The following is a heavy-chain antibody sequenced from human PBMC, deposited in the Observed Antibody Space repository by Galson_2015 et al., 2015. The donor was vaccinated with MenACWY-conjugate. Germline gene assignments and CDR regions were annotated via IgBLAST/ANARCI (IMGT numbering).Heavy chain of an antibody. CDR3: AKDQAIENDYGDYVGYYFDY. J-gene: IGHJ4*02. Sequence: SLRLSCAASGLTFSSYGMHWVRQAPGKGLEWVAFIRYDGSNKYYADSVKGRFTISRDNSKNTLYLQMNSLRAEDTAVYYCAKDQAIENDYGDYVGYYFDYWGQGTLFTVSS. CDR1: GLTFSSYG. CDR2: IRYDGSNK. V-gene: IGHV3-30*02. D-gene: IGHD4-17*01.